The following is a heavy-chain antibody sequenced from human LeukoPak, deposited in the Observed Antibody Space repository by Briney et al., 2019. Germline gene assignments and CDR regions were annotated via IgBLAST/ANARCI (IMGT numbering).Heavy chain of an antibody. CDR2: IYSGGST. Sequence: GGSLRLSCAASGFTVSSNYMSWVRQAPGKGLEWVSVIYSGGSTYSADSVKGRFTISRDNSKNTLYLQMNSLRAEDTAVYYCASHGRIFLEWLYASDYYYYSMDVWGQGTTVTVSS. CDR1: GFTVSSNY. J-gene: IGHJ6*02. V-gene: IGHV3-53*01. CDR3: ASHGRIFLEWLYASDYYYYSMDV. D-gene: IGHD3-3*01.